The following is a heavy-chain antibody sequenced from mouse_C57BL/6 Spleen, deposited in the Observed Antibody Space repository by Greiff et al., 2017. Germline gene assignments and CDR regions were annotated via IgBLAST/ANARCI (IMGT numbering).Heavy chain of an antibody. J-gene: IGHJ4*01. CDR1: GYTFTDYY. CDR2: INPNNGGT. CDR3: ARSITTVVARYAMDY. Sequence: VQLQQSRPELVKPGASVKISCKASGYTFTDYYMNWVKQSHGKSLEWIGDINPNNGGTSYNQKFKGKATLTVDKSSSTAYMELRSLTSEDSAVYYCARSITTVVARYAMDYWGQGTSVTVSS. V-gene: IGHV1-26*01. D-gene: IGHD1-1*01.